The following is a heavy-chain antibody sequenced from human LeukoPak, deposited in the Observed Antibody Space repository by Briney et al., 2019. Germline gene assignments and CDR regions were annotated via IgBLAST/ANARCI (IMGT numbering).Heavy chain of an antibody. D-gene: IGHD2-15*01. Sequence: SETLSLTCTVSGGSISNYYWIWIRQPPGKGLEWIGHISYSGSTNYNPSLKSRVTMSVDTSKNQFSLKLSSVTAADTAVYYCARAPSRRYCSGGSCSERSQGWYFDLWGRGTLVTVSS. CDR3: ARAPSRRYCSGGSCSERSQGWYFDL. V-gene: IGHV4-59*12. CDR2: ISYSGST. J-gene: IGHJ2*01. CDR1: GGSISNYY.